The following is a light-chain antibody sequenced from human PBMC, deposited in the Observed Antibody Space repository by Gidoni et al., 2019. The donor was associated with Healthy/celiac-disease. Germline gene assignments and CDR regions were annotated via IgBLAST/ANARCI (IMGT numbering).Light chain of an antibody. Sequence: SELTHPPSVSLSPRQTATITCSGDKLGDKSASWYQQKPGQSPVLVIYQDNKRPSGIPERYSGSHSGNTATLTISGTQAMDEADYYCQAWDSSAADVVFGGGTKLTVL. CDR2: QDN. CDR3: QAWDSSAADVV. V-gene: IGLV3-1*01. CDR1: KLGDKS. J-gene: IGLJ2*01.